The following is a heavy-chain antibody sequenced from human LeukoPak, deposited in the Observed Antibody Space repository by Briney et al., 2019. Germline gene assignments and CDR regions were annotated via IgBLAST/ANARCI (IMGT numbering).Heavy chain of an antibody. CDR2: IYYSGST. CDR1: GGSISSSSYY. J-gene: IGHJ4*02. D-gene: IGHD4-23*01. V-gene: IGHV4-61*01. CDR3: ARRGGDY. Sequence: PSETLSLTCTVSGGSISSSSYYWSWIRQPPGKGLEWIGYIYYSGSTNYNPSLKSRVTISVDTSKNQFSLKLSSVTAADTAVYYCARRGGDYWGQGTLVTVSS.